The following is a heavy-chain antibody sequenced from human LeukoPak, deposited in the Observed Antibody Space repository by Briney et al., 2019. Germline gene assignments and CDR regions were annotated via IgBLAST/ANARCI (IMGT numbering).Heavy chain of an antibody. D-gene: IGHD1-26*01. J-gene: IGHJ4*02. CDR2: IYSDGST. CDR1: GFIVSGDF. Sequence: GGSLRLSCAASGFIVSGDFMSWVRQAPGKGLEWVSVIYSDGSTYYADSVKGRFTISRDNSKNTLDLQMTGLRAEDTAVYYCARERGRGRDSPWFDYWGQGTLVTVTS. CDR3: ARERGRGRDSPWFDY. V-gene: IGHV3-53*01.